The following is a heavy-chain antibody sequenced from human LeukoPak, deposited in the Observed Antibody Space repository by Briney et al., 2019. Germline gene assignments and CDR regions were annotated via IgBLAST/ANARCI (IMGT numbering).Heavy chain of an antibody. CDR2: FDPEDGET. CDR3: ATMVVAATYFDY. Sequence: ASVKVSCKVSGYTLTELSMHWLRQAPGKGLEWMGGFDPEDGETIYAQKFQGRVTMTEDTSTDTAYMELSSLRSEDTAVYYCATMVVAATYFDYWGQGTLVTVSS. D-gene: IGHD2-15*01. V-gene: IGHV1-24*01. CDR1: GYTLTELS. J-gene: IGHJ4*02.